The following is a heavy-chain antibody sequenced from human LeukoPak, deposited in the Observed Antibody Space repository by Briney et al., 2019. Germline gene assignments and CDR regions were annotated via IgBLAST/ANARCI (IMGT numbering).Heavy chain of an antibody. CDR3: ARDQSWNYFDH. CDR2: IYTSGTT. Sequence: PSETLSLTCTVSGDSTSSYYWSWIRQPAGKGLEWIGRIYTSGTTNYNASLKSRVTMSVDTSKNQFSLKLSSVTAADTAVYYCARDQSWNYFDHWGQGILVTVSS. D-gene: IGHD3-3*01. CDR1: GDSTSSYY. V-gene: IGHV4-4*07. J-gene: IGHJ4*02.